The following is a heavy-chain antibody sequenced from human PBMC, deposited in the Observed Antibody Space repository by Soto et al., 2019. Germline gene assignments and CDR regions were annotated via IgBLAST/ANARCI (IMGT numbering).Heavy chain of an antibody. CDR3: ARRGGGGWYVDYFDY. V-gene: IGHV3-74*01. J-gene: IGHJ4*02. CDR2: INSDGSST. CDR1: GFTFSSYW. D-gene: IGHD6-19*01. Sequence: EVQLVESGGGLVQPGGSLRLSCAASGFTFSSYWMHWVRQAPGKGLVWVSRINSDGSSTSYADSVKGRFTISRDNAKNTLYLQRNSLRAEDTAVYYCARRGGGGWYVDYFDYWGQGTLVTVSS.